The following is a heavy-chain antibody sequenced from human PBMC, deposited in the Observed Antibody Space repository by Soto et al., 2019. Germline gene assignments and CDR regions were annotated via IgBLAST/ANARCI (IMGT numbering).Heavy chain of an antibody. CDR3: AKYEVVQVFFYYYGMDV. CDR1: GFTFSSYA. D-gene: IGHD1-1*01. CDR2: ISGSGGST. Sequence: PGGSLRLSCAASGFTFSSYAMSWVRQAPGKGLEWVSAISGSGGSTYYADSVKGRFTISRDNSKNTLYLQMNSLRAEDTAVYYCAKYEVVQVFFYYYGMDVWGQGTSVTVSS. V-gene: IGHV3-23*01. J-gene: IGHJ6*02.